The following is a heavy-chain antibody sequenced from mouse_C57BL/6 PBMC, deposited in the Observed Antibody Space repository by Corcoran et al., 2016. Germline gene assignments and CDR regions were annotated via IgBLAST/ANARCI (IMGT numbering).Heavy chain of an antibody. CDR1: GYTFTDYY. CDR2: INPNNGGT. Sequence: EVQLQQSGPELVKPGASVKISCKASGYTFTDYYMNWVKQSHGKSLEWIGDINPNNGGTSYNQKFKGKATLTVDKSSSTAYMELRSLTSEDSAVYYCAGSTVVEAMDYWGQGNSVTVSS. V-gene: IGHV1-26*01. CDR3: AGSTVVEAMDY. D-gene: IGHD1-1*01. J-gene: IGHJ4*01.